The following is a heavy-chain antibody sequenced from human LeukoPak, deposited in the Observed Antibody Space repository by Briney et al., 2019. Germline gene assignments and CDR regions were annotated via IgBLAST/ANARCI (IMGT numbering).Heavy chain of an antibody. CDR2: ISPNSADI. V-gene: IGHV3-11*01. CDR3: SRDPRSLDY. CDR1: GFPFTDVY. Sequence: GGSLRLSCAASGFPFTDVYMSWLRQSPGKGLEWLAYISPNSADISYADSVKGRFTISRDNAKNSLYLQMNSLRVEDTGIYYCSRDPRSLDYWGQGALVTVSS. J-gene: IGHJ4*02.